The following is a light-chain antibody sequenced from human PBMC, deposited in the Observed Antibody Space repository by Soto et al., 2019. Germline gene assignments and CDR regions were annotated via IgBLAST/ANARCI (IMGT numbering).Light chain of an antibody. Sequence: EIVLTQSPATLSLSPGERATLPSRPGGRLTSYLACYQQKPGQAPRLLIYDASNRATGIPARFSGSGSGTDFTLTISSLEPEDFAVYYCQQRSDLPSPFGRGTKVQIK. CDR2: DAS. V-gene: IGKV3-11*01. CDR1: GRLTSY. J-gene: IGKJ4*01. CDR3: QQRSDLPSP.